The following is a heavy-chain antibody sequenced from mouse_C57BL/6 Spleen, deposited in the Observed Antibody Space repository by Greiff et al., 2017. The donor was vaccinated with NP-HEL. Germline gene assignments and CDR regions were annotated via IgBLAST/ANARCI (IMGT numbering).Heavy chain of an antibody. Sequence: VQLQESGAELVRPGASVTLSCKASGYTFTDYEMHWVKQTPVHGLEWIGAIDPETGGTAYNQKFKGKAILTADKSSSTAYMELRSLTSEDSAVYYCTRSYPPFAYWGQGTTLTVSS. D-gene: IGHD2-10*01. CDR3: TRSYPPFAY. J-gene: IGHJ2*01. CDR1: GYTFTDYE. CDR2: IDPETGGT. V-gene: IGHV1-15*01.